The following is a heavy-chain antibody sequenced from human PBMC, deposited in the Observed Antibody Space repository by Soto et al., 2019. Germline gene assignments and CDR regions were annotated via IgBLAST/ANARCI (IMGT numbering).Heavy chain of an antibody. CDR3: ATTRIAARLGFDY. J-gene: IGHJ4*02. CDR2: ISSSGSTI. CDR1: GFTFSDYY. D-gene: IGHD6-6*01. V-gene: IGHV3-11*01. Sequence: PGGSLRLSCAASGFTFSDYYMSWIRQAPGKGLEWVSYISSSGSTIYYADSVKGRFTIPRDNAKNSLYLQMNSLRAEDTAVYYCATTRIAARLGFDYWGQGTLVTVSS.